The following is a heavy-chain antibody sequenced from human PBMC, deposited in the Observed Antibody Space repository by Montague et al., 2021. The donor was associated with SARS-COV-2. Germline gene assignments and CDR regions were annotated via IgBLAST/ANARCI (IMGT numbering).Heavy chain of an antibody. CDR1: GFSLSTSGMC. V-gene: IGHV2-70*11. CDR2: XXWDDEK. Sequence: PALVKPTQTLTLTCNFSGFSLSTSGMCVSWIRQPPGKALEWLARXXWDDEKYYSTSLKTRLTISKDTSKNQVVLTMTNMDPVDTATYYCARSLPTTAMDVWGQGTTVTVSS. D-gene: IGHD5-12*01. J-gene: IGHJ6*02. CDR3: ARSLPTTAMDV.